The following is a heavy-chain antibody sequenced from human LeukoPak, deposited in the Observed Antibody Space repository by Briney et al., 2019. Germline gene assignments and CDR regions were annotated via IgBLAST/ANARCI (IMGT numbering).Heavy chain of an antibody. CDR2: IYSGGYT. J-gene: IGHJ4*02. CDR3: ARTAAGTFFDY. V-gene: IGHV3-53*01. D-gene: IGHD6-13*01. Sequence: GGSLRLSCEVSGFXVSSNYMSWVRQAPGKGLEWVSIIYSGGYTFYADSVKGRFTISRDNSKNTLYLQMNSLRAEDTAVYYCARTAAGTFFDYWGQGTPVTVSS. CDR1: GFXVSSNY.